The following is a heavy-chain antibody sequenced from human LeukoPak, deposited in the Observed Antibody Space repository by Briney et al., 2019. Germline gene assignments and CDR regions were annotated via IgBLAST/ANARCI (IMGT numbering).Heavy chain of an antibody. D-gene: IGHD2-21*01. J-gene: IGHJ4*02. CDR1: GYTLTELS. CDR3: ATSLIHGYYFDY. Sequence: ASVKVSCKVSGYTLTELSMHWVRQAPGKGLEWMGGFDPEDGETIYVQKFQGRVTMTEDTSTDTAYMELSSLRSEDTAVYYCATSLIHGYYFDYWGQGTLVTVSS. CDR2: FDPEDGET. V-gene: IGHV1-24*01.